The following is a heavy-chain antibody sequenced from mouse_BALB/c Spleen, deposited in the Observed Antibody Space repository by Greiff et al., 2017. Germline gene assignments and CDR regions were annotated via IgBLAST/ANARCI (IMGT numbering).Heavy chain of an antibody. J-gene: IGHJ4*01. CDR2: ISYSGST. V-gene: IGHV3-2*02. CDR1: GYSITSDYA. D-gene: IGHD2-3*01. CDR3: ARRGGWAMDY. Sequence: EVKLVESGPGLVKPSQSLSLTCTVTGYSITSDYAWNWIRQFPGNKLEWMGYISYSGSTSYNPSLKSRISITRDTSKNQFFLQLNSVTTEDTATYYCARRGGWAMDYWGQGTSVTVSS.